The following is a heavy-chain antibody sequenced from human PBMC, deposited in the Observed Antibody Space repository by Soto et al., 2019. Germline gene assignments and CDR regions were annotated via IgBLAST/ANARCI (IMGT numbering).Heavy chain of an antibody. D-gene: IGHD5-12*01. V-gene: IGHV1-69*12. CDR2: IIPIFGTA. CDR3: ARVPRDGYRGGWFDP. CDR1: GGTFSSYA. J-gene: IGHJ5*02. Sequence: QVQLVQSGAEVKKPGSSVKVSCKASGGTFSSYAISWVRQAPGQGLEWMGGIIPIFGTANYAQKFQGRGTVTADEPTSTAYMELSSLRSEDTAVYYCARVPRDGYRGGWFDPWGQGTLVTVSS.